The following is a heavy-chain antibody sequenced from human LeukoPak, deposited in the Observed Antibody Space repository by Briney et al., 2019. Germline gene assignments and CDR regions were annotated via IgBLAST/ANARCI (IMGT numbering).Heavy chain of an antibody. V-gene: IGHV4-59*08. CDR1: GGSISSYY. CDR2: IYYSGST. Sequence: SETLSLTCTVSGGSISSYYWSWIRQPPGKGLEWIGYIYYSGSTNYNPSLKSRVTISVDTSKNQFSLKLGSVTAADTAVYYCARLRDAAAGMNFDYWGQGTLVTVSS. CDR3: ARLRDAAAGMNFDY. J-gene: IGHJ4*02. D-gene: IGHD6-13*01.